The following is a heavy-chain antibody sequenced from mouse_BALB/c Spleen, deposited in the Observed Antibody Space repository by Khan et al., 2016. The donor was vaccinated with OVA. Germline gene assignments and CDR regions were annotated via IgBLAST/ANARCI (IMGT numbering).Heavy chain of an antibody. CDR1: GFTFSTYG. CDR2: ISSGGTYT. J-gene: IGHJ4*01. CDR3: ARHWVGVMDY. V-gene: IGHV5-6*01. Sequence: EVELVESGGDLVKPGGSLKLSCAASGFTFSTYGMSWVHQTPDKRLEWVATISSGGTYTYYPDSVKGRFTISRDNAKNTLYLQMSSLRSADPAMYYVARHWVGVMDYWGQGTSVTVSS. D-gene: IGHD4-1*01.